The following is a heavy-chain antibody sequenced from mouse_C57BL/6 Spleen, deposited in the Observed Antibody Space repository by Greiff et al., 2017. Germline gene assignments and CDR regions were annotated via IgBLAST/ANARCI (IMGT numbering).Heavy chain of an antibody. CDR3: ARGDYGSSSSWFAY. Sequence: QVQLQQSGAELARPGASVKLSCKASGYTFTSYGIRWVKQRTGQGLEWIGEIYPRSGNTYYNEKFKGKATLTADKSSSTAYMELRRLTSEDSAFYFCARGDYGSSSSWFAYWGQGTLVTVSA. D-gene: IGHD1-1*01. CDR2: IYPRSGNT. J-gene: IGHJ3*01. CDR1: GYTFTSYG. V-gene: IGHV1-81*01.